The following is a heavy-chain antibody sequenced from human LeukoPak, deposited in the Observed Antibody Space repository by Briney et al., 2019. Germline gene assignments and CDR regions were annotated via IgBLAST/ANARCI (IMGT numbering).Heavy chain of an antibody. CDR3: ARGSVTTDNWFDL. D-gene: IGHD4-17*01. Sequence: ASVKVSCKSSGYTFSAYYIHGLRQAPGQGLEWMGWTHPKSGNTGYAQIFKGRVTMTRDTSITTAYMELSSLRPEDTAVYYCARGSVTTDNWFDLWGQGTLVIVSS. CDR2: THPKSGNT. J-gene: IGHJ5*02. V-gene: IGHV1-8*02. CDR1: GYTFSAYY.